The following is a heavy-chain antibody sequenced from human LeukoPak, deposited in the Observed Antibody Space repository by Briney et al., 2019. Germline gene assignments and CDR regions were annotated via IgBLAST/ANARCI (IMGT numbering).Heavy chain of an antibody. CDR2: IYYSGST. CDR3: ARPPYSSSPYWYFDL. V-gene: IGHV4-59*01. CDR1: GGSISSYY. J-gene: IGHJ2*01. Sequence: SETLSLTCTVSGGSISSYYWSWIRQPPGKGLGWIGYIYYSGSTNYNPSLKSRVTISVDTSKNQFSLKLSSVTAADTAVYYCARPPYSSSPYWYFDLWGRGTLVTVSS. D-gene: IGHD6-13*01.